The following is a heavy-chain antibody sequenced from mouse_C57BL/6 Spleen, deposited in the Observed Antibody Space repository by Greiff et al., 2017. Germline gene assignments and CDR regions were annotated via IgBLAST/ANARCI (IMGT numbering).Heavy chain of an antibody. CDR2: INPSSGYT. CDR1: GYTFPSYW. CDR3: ARLGTTVVAGDYFDY. V-gene: IGHV1-7*01. J-gene: IGHJ2*01. D-gene: IGHD1-1*01. Sequence: QFQLQQSGAELAKPGASVKLSCKASGYTFPSYWMHWVKHRPGQCLEWIGYINPSSGYTKYNQKFKDKATLTADKSSSTAYMQLSSLTYEDSAVYYCARLGTTVVAGDYFDYWGQGTTLTVSS.